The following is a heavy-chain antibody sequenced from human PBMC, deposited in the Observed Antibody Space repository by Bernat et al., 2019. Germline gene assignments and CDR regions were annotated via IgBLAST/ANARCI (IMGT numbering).Heavy chain of an antibody. CDR2: IYWDDTE. J-gene: IGHJ3*02. V-gene: IGHV2-5*02. CDR1: GFSISSSGEG. D-gene: IGHD3-16*01. Sequence: QITLKESGPTLVKSTQTLTVTCTLSGFSISSSGEGVAWIRQPPGKALEWLGIIYWDDTERYNPSLTSRLTITKDTSKNQVVLTMTNVNPVDAGTYFCARPNNRGNAFDIWGQGTMVTVSS. CDR3: ARPNNRGNAFDI.